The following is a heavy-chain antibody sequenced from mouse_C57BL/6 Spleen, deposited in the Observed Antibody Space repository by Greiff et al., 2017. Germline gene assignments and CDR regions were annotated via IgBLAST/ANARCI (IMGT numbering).Heavy chain of an antibody. Sequence: EVQVVESGGGLVQPGGSMKLSCVASGFTFSNYWMNWVRQSPEKGLEWVAQIRLKSDNYATHYAESVKGRFTISRDDSKSSVYLQMNNLRAEDTGIYYCTGEGLRRAWFAYWGQGTLVTVSA. V-gene: IGHV6-3*01. J-gene: IGHJ3*01. D-gene: IGHD2-4*01. CDR1: GFTFSNYW. CDR2: IRLKSDNYAT. CDR3: TGEGLRRAWFAY.